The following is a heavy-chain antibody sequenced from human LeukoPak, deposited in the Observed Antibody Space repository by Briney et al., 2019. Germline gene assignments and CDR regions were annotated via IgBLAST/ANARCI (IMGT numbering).Heavy chain of an antibody. CDR2: ISGSGGRT. CDR3: ANTHRDYGDENFDY. J-gene: IGHJ4*02. D-gene: IGHD4-17*01. V-gene: IGHV3-23*01. CDR1: GFTFSSYA. Sequence: GGSLRLSCAASGFTFSSYAMSWVRQAPGKGLEWVSAISGSGGRTYYADSVKGRFTISRDNSKNTLYLQMNSLRAEDTAVYYCANTHRDYGDENFDYWGQGTLVTVSS.